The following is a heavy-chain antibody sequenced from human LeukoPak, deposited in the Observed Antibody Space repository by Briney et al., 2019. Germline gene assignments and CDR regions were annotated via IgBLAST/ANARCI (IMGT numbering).Heavy chain of an antibody. CDR1: GFTFSSYE. J-gene: IGHJ3*02. CDR2: ISSSGSTI. D-gene: IGHD3-3*01. Sequence: PGGSLRLSCAASGFTFSSYEMNWVRQAPGKGLEWVSYISSSGSTIYYADSVKGRFTISRDNAKNSLYLQINSLRAEDTAVYYCARVFGSTHGAFDIWGQGTMVTASS. CDR3: ARVFGSTHGAFDI. V-gene: IGHV3-48*03.